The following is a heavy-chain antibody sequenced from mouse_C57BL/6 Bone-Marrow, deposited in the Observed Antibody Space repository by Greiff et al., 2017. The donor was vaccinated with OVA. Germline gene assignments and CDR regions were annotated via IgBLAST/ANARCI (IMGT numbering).Heavy chain of an antibody. Sequence: QVQLQQSGAELARPGASVKLSCKASGYTFTSYGISWVTQRTGQGLEWIGEIYPRSGNTYYNEKFKGKATLTADKSSSTAYMELRSLTSEDSAVYVCANYYGRIFFAYWGQGTLVTVSA. CDR1: GYTFTSYG. D-gene: IGHD1-1*01. V-gene: IGHV1-81*01. CDR3: ANYYGRIFFAY. CDR2: IYPRSGNT. J-gene: IGHJ3*01.